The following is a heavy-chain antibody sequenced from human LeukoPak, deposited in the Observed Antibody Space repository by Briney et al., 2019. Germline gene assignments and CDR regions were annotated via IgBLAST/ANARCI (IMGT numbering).Heavy chain of an antibody. J-gene: IGHJ3*02. CDR2: INHSGST. CDR3: ARDPYYYDSSGYPGDDAFDI. CDR1: GGSFSGYY. D-gene: IGHD3-22*01. Sequence: PSGTLSLTCAVYGGSFSGYYWSWIRQPPGKGLEWIGEINHSGSTNYNPSLKSRVTISVDTSKNQFSLKLSSVTAADTAVYYCARDPYYYDSSGYPGDDAFDIWGQGTMVTVSS. V-gene: IGHV4-34*01.